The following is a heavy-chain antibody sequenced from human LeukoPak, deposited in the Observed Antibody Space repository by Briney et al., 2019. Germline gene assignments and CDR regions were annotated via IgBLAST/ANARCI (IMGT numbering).Heavy chain of an antibody. CDR3: ARGTSGSYYS. D-gene: IGHD1-26*01. CDR1: GYTFTRHY. Sequence: ASVKVSCKSSGYTFTRHYMHWVRQAPGQGLEWMGLINPSGNIAWSAQRFQGRVTLTRDMSTSTVYMELSSLRSEDTAVYYCARGTSGSYYSWGQGTLVIVSS. J-gene: IGHJ4*02. CDR2: INPSGNIA. V-gene: IGHV1-46*01.